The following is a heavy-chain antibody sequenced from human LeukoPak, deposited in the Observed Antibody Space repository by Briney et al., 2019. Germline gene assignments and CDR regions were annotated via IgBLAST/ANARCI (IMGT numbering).Heavy chain of an antibody. J-gene: IGHJ6*02. V-gene: IGHV1-2*04. CDR2: INPNSGGT. CDR1: GYTFTGYY. CDR3: ARVIATFGVAYYYYGMDV. D-gene: IGHD3-3*01. Sequence: AASVKVSCKASGYTFTGYYMHWVRQAPGQGLEWMGWINPNSGGTNYAQKFQGWVTMTRDTSISTAHMELSRLRSDDTAVYYCARVIATFGVAYYYYGMDVWGQGTTVTVSS.